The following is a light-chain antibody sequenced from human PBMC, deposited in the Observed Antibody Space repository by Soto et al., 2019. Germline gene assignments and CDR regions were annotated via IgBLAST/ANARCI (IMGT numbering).Light chain of an antibody. CDR2: DAS. CDR1: QSISSR. V-gene: IGKV1-5*01. CDR3: APYKSWWT. Sequence: DTSTFRASQSISSRLAWYQQKPGKAPKLLIYDASSLESGVPSRFCGSGSGTEYTLPLCSLYCGAVATFYCAPYKSWWTFAEGTKVDIK. J-gene: IGKJ1*01.